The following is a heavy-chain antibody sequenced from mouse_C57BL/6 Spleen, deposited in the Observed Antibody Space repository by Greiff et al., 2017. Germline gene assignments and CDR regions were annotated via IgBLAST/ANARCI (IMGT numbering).Heavy chain of an antibody. CDR1: GYTFTSYW. Sequence: EVQLQQSGTVLARPGASVKMSCKTSGYTFTSYWMHWVKQRPGQGLEWIGAIYPGNSDTSYNQKFKGKTKLTAVTSASTAYMGLSSLTNEDSAVYYCTRCPTGYYFDYWGQGTTRTVSS. J-gene: IGHJ2*01. CDR2: IYPGNSDT. CDR3: TRCPTGYYFDY. D-gene: IGHD4-1*02. V-gene: IGHV1-5*01.